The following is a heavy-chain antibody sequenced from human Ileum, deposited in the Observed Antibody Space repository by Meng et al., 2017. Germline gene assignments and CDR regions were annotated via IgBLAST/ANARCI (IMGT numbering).Heavy chain of an antibody. Sequence: QGQLEGSGPGLGKPSETLSLTWSVSGASVSANSYWSWVRQPPGKGLAWIGQIDQSGNSYYSPSLKSRVTMSIDKSKNQFSLRLTSVTAADTAVYYCARHGGYYQDFWGQGTLVTVSS. D-gene: IGHD4/OR15-4a*01. CDR3: ARHGGYYQDF. CDR2: IDQSGNS. J-gene: IGHJ4*02. V-gene: IGHV4-4*02. CDR1: GASVSANSY.